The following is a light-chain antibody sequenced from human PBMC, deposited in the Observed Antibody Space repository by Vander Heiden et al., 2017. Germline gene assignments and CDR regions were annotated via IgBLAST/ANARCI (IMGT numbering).Light chain of an antibody. CDR1: QNIDLW. J-gene: IGKJ1*01. V-gene: IGKV1-5*03. Sequence: TQSPSTLSASVGDRVTISCRANQNIDLWLAWYQQRPGNAPQLMIYKASTLQSGVPSRISGSGSGTEFSLTISNLQPEDSAIYYCQQYDKSWTFGPETRVQVK. CDR2: KAS. CDR3: QQYDKSWT.